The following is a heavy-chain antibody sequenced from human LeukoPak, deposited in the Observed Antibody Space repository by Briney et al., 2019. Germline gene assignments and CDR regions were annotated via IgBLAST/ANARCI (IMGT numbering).Heavy chain of an antibody. J-gene: IGHJ4*02. CDR2: IYIDGIT. V-gene: IGHV4-39*07. D-gene: IGHD3-22*01. CDR1: GGSIRTDGSY. CDR3: AREGGYDSSGYPLDAFDY. Sequence: PSETLSLTCTVSGGSIRTDGSYWAWIRQPPGKGLGWIGSIYIDGITHYNSSLKSRVTISVDTSKNQFSLKLSSVTAADTAVYYCAREGGYDSSGYPLDAFDYWGQGTLVTVSS.